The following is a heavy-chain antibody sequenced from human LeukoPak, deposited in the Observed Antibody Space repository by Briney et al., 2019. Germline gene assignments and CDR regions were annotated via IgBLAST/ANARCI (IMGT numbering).Heavy chain of an antibody. J-gene: IGHJ4*02. CDR2: IYTSGST. D-gene: IGHD6-19*01. CDR1: AGSISSFSGYY. V-gene: IGHV4-4*07. CDR3: ARGSSGRFYYFDY. Sequence: SETLSLTCTVSAGSISSFSGYYRSWIRQPAGKGLEWIGRIYTSGSTNYNPSLKSRVSMSIDTSKNQFSLKLSSVTAADTAVYYCARGSSGRFYYFDYWGQGTLVTVSS.